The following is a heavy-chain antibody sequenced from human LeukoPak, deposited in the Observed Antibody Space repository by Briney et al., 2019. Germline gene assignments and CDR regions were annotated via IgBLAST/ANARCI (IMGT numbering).Heavy chain of an antibody. CDR3: ARPITSGWTFPFDY. D-gene: IGHD6-19*01. CDR2: ISSGINTI. Sequence: GGSLRLSCAASGFSFNDYSMNWVRQAPGKGLEWVSYISSGINTIYYADSVKGRFIISRDNAKNSLYLQMNSLRDEDTAVYYCARPITSGWTFPFDYWGQGIVVTVSS. J-gene: IGHJ4*02. V-gene: IGHV3-48*02. CDR1: GFSFNDYS.